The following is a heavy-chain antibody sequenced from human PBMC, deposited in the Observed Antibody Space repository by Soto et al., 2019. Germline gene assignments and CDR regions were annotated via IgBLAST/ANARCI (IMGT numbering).Heavy chain of an antibody. CDR1: GACVTGGCYY. CDR3: VTLTSRIEAASHRRSNYLDT. J-gene: IGHJ4*02. D-gene: IGHD5-18*01. Sequence: QTLFLTCRVSGACVTGGCYYWGWIPQAPGKGLEWIGDVFFMCNTWYNADRSARLIILVDTSNEQFSRRLSSVTAAATAFYLCVTLTSRIEAASHRRSNYLDTWGPGTLVIVYS. V-gene: IGHV4-39*01. CDR2: VFFMCNT.